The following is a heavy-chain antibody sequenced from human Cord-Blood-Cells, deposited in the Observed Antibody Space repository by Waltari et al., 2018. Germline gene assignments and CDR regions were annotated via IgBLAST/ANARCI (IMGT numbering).Heavy chain of an antibody. CDR3: ARALGWFDY. J-gene: IGHJ4*02. D-gene: IGHD7-27*01. V-gene: IGHV4-38-2*01. CDR2: IYHSGST. Sequence: QVQLQESGPGLVKPSETLSLTCAVSGYSISSGSYWGWIRQPPGKGLEWIGSIYHSGSTYYNPSLKSRVTISVDTSKNQFSLKLSSVTAADTAVYYCARALGWFDYWGQGTLVTVSS. CDR1: GYSISSGSY.